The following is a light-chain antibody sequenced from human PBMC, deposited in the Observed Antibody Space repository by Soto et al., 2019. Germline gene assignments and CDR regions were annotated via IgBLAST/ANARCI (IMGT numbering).Light chain of an antibody. CDR3: ASWDDSLNGPV. V-gene: IGLV1-44*01. CDR1: NNDVGGFDF. CDR2: TNT. Sequence: QSVLTQPASVSGSPGQSITISCTGTNNDVGGFDFVSWYHQHPGKAPELLIYTNTQRPSGVPGRFSGSKSGTSASLAISGLQSEDEADYYCASWDDSLNGPVFGTGTKVTVL. J-gene: IGLJ1*01.